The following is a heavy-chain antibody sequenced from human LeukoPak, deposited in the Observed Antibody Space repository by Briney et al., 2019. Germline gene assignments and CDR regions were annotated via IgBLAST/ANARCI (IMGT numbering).Heavy chain of an antibody. J-gene: IGHJ6*02. CDR2: ITGSGKNT. D-gene: IGHD6-13*01. Sequence: GGSLRLSCAASGFIFSSYSMSWVRQAPGKGLEWVSVITGSGKNTYYADSVKGRFTISKDNSKNTVYLQMNDLRVDDTAVYCCAKAASSSWPSYQYGMDVWGQGTTVTVSS. CDR1: GFIFSSYS. CDR3: AKAASSSWPSYQYGMDV. V-gene: IGHV3-23*01.